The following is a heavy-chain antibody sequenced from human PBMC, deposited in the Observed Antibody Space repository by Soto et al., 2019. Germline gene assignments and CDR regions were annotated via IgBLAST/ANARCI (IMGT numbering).Heavy chain of an antibody. V-gene: IGHV4-59*01. Sequence: SETLSLTYTVSGGSISSYYWSWIRQPPGKGLEWIGYIYYSGSTNYNPSLKSRVTISVDTSKNQFSLKLSSVTAADTAVYYCARDRDLYDSSGFDYYGMDVWGQGTTVTVSS. CDR2: IYYSGST. D-gene: IGHD3-22*01. CDR3: ARDRDLYDSSGFDYYGMDV. CDR1: GGSISSYY. J-gene: IGHJ6*02.